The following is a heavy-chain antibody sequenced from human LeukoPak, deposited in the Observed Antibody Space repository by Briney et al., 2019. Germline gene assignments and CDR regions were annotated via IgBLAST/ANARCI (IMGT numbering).Heavy chain of an antibody. CDR1: GGSFSGYY. V-gene: IGHV4-34*01. Sequence: SETLSLTCAVYGGSFSGYYWSWIRQPPGKGLEWIGEINHSGSTNYNPSLKSRVTISVDTSKNQFSLKLTSVTAADTAVYYCARDRYYYDSGSYFYFDLWGRGTLVTVSS. CDR2: INHSGST. CDR3: ARDRYYYDSGSYFYFDL. J-gene: IGHJ2*01. D-gene: IGHD3-22*01.